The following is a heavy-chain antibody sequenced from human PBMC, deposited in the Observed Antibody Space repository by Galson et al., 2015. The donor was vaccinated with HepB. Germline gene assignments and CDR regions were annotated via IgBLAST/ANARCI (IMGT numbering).Heavy chain of an antibody. CDR1: GYTFTSYG. CDR2: ISAYNGNT. CDR3: AREFGGSGYRPLDY. D-gene: IGHD3-22*01. J-gene: IGHJ4*02. V-gene: IGHV1-18*04. Sequence: SVKVSCKASGYTFTSYGISWVRQAPGQGLEWMGWISAYNGNTNYAQKLQGRVTMTTDTSTSTDYMELRSLRSDDTAVYYCAREFGGSGYRPLDYWGQGTPVTVSS.